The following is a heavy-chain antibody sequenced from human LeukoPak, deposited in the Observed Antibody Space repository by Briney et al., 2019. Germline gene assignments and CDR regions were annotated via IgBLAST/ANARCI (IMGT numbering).Heavy chain of an antibody. V-gene: IGHV4-59*01. CDR1: GGSINRYY. CDR2: IHYTGST. CDR3: ARGGYYGSGNDFRFDP. J-gene: IGHJ5*02. Sequence: SETLSLTCTVSGGSINRYYWSWIRQPPGKGLECIGYIHYTGSTNYNPSLKGRVTISVDTSKSQFSLKLRSVTAADTAIYYCARGGYYGSGNDFRFDPWGQGTLVTVSS. D-gene: IGHD3-10*01.